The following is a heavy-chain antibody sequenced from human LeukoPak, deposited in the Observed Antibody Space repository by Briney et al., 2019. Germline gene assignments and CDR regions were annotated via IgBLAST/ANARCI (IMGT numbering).Heavy chain of an antibody. CDR2: IGWDGTNI. CDR3: TKDMEWGMDV. Sequence: HAGGSLRLSCAASEFTFDRHTMHWVRQPPGKGPEWVSLIGWDGTNIDYADSVKGRFTISRDNSKNFVYLQMHSLRTEDTALYYCTKDMEWGMDVWGQGTTVIVSS. D-gene: IGHD3-3*01. CDR1: EFTFDRHT. J-gene: IGHJ6*02. V-gene: IGHV3-43*01.